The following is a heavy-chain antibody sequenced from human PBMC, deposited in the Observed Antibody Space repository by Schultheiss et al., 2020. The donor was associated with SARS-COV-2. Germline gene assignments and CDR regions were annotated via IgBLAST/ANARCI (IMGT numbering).Heavy chain of an antibody. CDR1: GFTFSSYS. CDR3: AKDRQQQLVLPFGETGFDY. Sequence: GESLKISCAASGFTFSSYSMNWVRQAPGKGLEWVSSISSSSSYIYYADSVKGRFTISRDNSKNTLYLQMNSLRAEDTAVYYCAKDRQQQLVLPFGETGFDYWGQGTLVTVSS. CDR2: ISSSSSYI. D-gene: IGHD6-13*01. V-gene: IGHV3-21*04. J-gene: IGHJ4*02.